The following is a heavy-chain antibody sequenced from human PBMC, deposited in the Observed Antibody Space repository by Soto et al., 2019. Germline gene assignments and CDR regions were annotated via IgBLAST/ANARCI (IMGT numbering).Heavy chain of an antibody. Sequence: QAGGSLRLSCAASGFTFSSYAMSWVRQAPGKGLEWVSAISGSGGSTYYADSVKGRFTISRDNSKNTLYLQMNSLRAEDTAVYYCANYPAARPPTSTLLDYWGQGTLVTVSS. D-gene: IGHD6-6*01. CDR1: GFTFSSYA. V-gene: IGHV3-23*01. CDR3: ANYPAARPPTSTLLDY. J-gene: IGHJ4*02. CDR2: ISGSGGST.